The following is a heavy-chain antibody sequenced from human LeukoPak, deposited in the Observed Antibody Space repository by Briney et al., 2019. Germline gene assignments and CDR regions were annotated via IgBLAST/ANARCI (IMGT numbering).Heavy chain of an antibody. J-gene: IGHJ4*02. CDR2: IRQDGSEK. CDR3: ARDGLYCSSTSCYGRY. Sequence: GGSLRLSCAASGFTFSSDWISWVRQAPGKGLEWVSNIRQDGSEKYYVDSVKGRFTISRDNAKNSLYLQMNSLRAEDTAVYYCARDGLYCSSTSCYGRYWGQGTLVTVSS. CDR1: GFTFSSDW. V-gene: IGHV3-7*01. D-gene: IGHD2-2*01.